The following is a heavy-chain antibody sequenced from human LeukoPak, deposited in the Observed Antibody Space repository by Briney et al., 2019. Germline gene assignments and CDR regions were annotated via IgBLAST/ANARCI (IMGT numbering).Heavy chain of an antibody. Sequence: SETLSLTCAVYGGSFSGYYWSWIRQPPGKGLEWIGEINHSGSTNYNPSLKSRVTISVDTSKNQFSLKLSSVTAADTAVYYCARGDYGGNLHYWGQGTLVTVSS. V-gene: IGHV4-34*01. CDR2: INHSGST. J-gene: IGHJ4*02. CDR3: ARGDYGGNLHY. CDR1: GGSFSGYY. D-gene: IGHD4-23*01.